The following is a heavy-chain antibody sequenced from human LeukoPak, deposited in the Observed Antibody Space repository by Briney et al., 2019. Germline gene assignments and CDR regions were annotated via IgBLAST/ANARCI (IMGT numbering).Heavy chain of an antibody. D-gene: IGHD2-2*01. CDR1: GGSISSGGYY. J-gene: IGHJ6*02. V-gene: IGHV4-31*03. CDR3: ARGTWGYCSSTSCYEGYYYYGMDV. Sequence: SQTLSLTCTVSGGSISSGGYYWSWIRQHPGKGLEWIGYIYYSGSTYYNPSLKSRVTISVDTSKNQFSLKLSSVTAADTAVYYCARGTWGYCSSTSCYEGYYYYGMDVWGQGTTVTVSS. CDR2: IYYSGST.